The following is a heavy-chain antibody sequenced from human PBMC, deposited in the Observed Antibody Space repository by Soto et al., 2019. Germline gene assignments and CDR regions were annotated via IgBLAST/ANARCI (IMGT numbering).Heavy chain of an antibody. CDR2: INHSGST. J-gene: IGHJ5*02. D-gene: IGHD2-15*01. V-gene: IGHV4-34*01. CDR1: GGSFSGYY. Sequence: QVQLQQWGAGLLKPSETLSLTCAVYGGSFSGYYWSWIRQPPGKGLEWIGEINHSGSTNYNPSLKSRVTISVDTSQNQFSLKLSSVTAADTAVYYCARVSCSGGSCYSRGWFDPGGQGTLVTVSS. CDR3: ARVSCSGGSCYSRGWFDP.